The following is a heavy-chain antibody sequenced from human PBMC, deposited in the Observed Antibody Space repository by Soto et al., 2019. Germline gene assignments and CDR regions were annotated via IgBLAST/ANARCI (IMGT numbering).Heavy chain of an antibody. V-gene: IGHV1-18*04. D-gene: IGHD5-12*01. CDR3: ATSYDSGFDP. Sequence: ASVKVSCKXSGYTFTSYGISWVRQAPGQGLEWMGWISVYNGNTDYAQKFQGRVTMTTDTSTSTAYMELRSLRSDDTAVYYCATSYDSGFDPWGQGTLVTVSS. J-gene: IGHJ5*02. CDR1: GYTFTSYG. CDR2: ISVYNGNT.